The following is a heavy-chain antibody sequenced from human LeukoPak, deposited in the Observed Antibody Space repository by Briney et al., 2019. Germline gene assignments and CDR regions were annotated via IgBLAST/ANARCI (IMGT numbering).Heavy chain of an antibody. V-gene: IGHV3-73*01. J-gene: IGHJ6*04. CDR2: IRTKVNTYAT. CDR3: AELGITMIGGV. CDR1: GFTFSGSA. D-gene: IGHD3-10*02. Sequence: GGSLRLSCAASGFTFSGSATHWVRQTSGKGLEWVGRIRTKVNTYATAYGESVKGRFTISRDNAKNSLYLQMNSLRAEDTAVYYCAELGITMIGGVWGKGTTVTISS.